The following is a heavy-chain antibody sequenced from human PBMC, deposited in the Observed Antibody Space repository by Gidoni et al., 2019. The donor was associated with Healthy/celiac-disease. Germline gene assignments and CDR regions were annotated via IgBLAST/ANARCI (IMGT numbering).Heavy chain of an antibody. CDR3: AKQGGEGDGYHTDY. D-gene: IGHD5-12*01. Sequence: QVQLVESGGGVVQPGRSLRLSCAASGFTFSSYGMHWVRQAPGKGLEWVAVISYDGSNKYYADSVKGRFTISRDNSKNTLYLQMNSLRAEDTAVYYCAKQGGEGDGYHTDYWGQGTLVTVSS. J-gene: IGHJ4*02. V-gene: IGHV3-30*18. CDR2: ISYDGSNK. CDR1: GFTFSSYG.